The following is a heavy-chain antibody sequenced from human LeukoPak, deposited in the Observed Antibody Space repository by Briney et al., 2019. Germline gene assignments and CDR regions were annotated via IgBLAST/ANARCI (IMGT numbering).Heavy chain of an antibody. D-gene: IGHD3-10*02. Sequence: GASLKVSCKASVYTLTSYGVSWVRQTPGQRLEWMGWISTYNGNTTYAQKHQGRVTMTTATSTSTAYLELRSLRSDDTAVYYCARTAGLDVRPESDYWGQGTLVTVSS. CDR2: ISTYNGNT. CDR1: VYTLTSYG. CDR3: ARTAGLDVRPESDY. V-gene: IGHV1-18*01. J-gene: IGHJ4*02.